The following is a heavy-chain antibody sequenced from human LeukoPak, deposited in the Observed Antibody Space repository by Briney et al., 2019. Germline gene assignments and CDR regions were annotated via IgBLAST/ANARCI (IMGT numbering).Heavy chain of an antibody. CDR3: ATAGNSSSWSWFDP. Sequence: PSETLSLTCAVYGGSFSGYYWSWIRQPPGKGLEWIGEINHSGSTNYNPSLKSRVTISVDTSKNQFSLKLSSVTAADTAVYYCATAGNSSSWSWFDPWGQGTLVTVSS. V-gene: IGHV4-34*01. J-gene: IGHJ5*02. CDR1: GGSFSGYY. CDR2: INHSGST. D-gene: IGHD6-6*01.